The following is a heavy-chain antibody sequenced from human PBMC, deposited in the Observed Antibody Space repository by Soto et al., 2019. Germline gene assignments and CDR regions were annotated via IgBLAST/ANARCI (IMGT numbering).Heavy chain of an antibody. CDR1: GYNFSRYG. J-gene: IGHJ6*02. CDR3: AKNAQPRYYSYGMDV. Sequence: QGQLVQSGPEVKKPGASVKVSCKASGYNFSRYGISRVRQPPGQGLEWMGWVSGYNGDTKYAQKVQGRVTMTINTSNYTAYMELRRLISDDTAKYYCAKNAQPRYYSYGMDVWGQGTTVTVSS. CDR2: VSGYNGDT. V-gene: IGHV1-18*01.